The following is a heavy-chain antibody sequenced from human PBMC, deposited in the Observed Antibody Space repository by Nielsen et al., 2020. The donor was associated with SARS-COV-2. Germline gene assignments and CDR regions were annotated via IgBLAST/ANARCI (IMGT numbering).Heavy chain of an antibody. CDR2: IYYSGST. CDR3: ATNPVKDDAFDI. CDR1: GGSINSDY. V-gene: IGHV4-59*06. Sequence: SETLSLTCTVSGGSINSDYWGWIRQPPGKGLEWIGYIYYSGSTYYNPSLKSRVTISVDTSKNQFSLKLSSVTAADTAVYYCATNPVKDDAFDIWGQGTMVTVSS. J-gene: IGHJ3*02. D-gene: IGHD4-11*01.